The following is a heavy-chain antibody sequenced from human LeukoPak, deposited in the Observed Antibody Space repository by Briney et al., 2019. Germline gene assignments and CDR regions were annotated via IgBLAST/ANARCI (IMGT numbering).Heavy chain of an antibody. V-gene: IGHV4-4*07. CDR3: ARTSSSQYYYDSSGIFDS. CDR1: GDSFSTYY. CDR2: IYTSGTT. Sequence: SETLSLTCTVSGDSFSTYYWSWIRQPAGKGLEWIGHIYTSGTTNYNPSLKSRVTMSIDTSKNQFSLKLSSVTAADTAVYYCARTSSSQYYYDSSGIFDSWGQGTLVTVSS. J-gene: IGHJ4*02. D-gene: IGHD3-22*01.